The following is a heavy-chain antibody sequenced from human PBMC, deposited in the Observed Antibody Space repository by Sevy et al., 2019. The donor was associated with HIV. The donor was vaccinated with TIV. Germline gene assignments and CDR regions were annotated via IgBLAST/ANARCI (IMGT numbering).Heavy chain of an antibody. CDR3: ARGPNRSGYYSLDRSFDY. J-gene: IGHJ4*02. Sequence: SETLSLTCTVSGGSISSGSYYWSWIRQPAGKGLEWIGRFYTSGSTDYNPSLKSRVIMSVDPSKNQFSLKLRSVIAADTAVYYCARGPNRSGYYSLDRSFDYWGQGTLVTVSS. V-gene: IGHV4-61*02. CDR2: FYTSGST. D-gene: IGHD3-22*01. CDR1: GGSISSGSYY.